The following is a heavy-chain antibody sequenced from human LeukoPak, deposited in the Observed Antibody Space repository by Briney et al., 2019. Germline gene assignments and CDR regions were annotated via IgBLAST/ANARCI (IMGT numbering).Heavy chain of an antibody. CDR3: ARDQGDYYDSSGQDY. D-gene: IGHD3-22*01. V-gene: IGHV3-11*04. Sequence: PGGSLRLSCAVSGFTFGRYYMSWIRQAPGKGLEWVSYISDSGSTVFYADSVKGRFTISRDNAKNSLYLQMNSLRAEDTAVYYCARDQGDYYDSSGQDYWGQGTLVTVSS. CDR1: GFTFGRYY. J-gene: IGHJ4*02. CDR2: ISDSGSTV.